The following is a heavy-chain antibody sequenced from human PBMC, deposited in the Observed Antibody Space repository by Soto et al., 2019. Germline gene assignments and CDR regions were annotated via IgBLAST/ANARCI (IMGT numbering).Heavy chain of an antibody. V-gene: IGHV3-7*01. J-gene: IGHJ3*02. D-gene: IGHD6-19*01. CDR3: VTGGSGSYFGDIDI. CDR1: GFTFSNYW. CDR2: IKQNGYEK. Sequence: GGSLRLSCAASGFTFSNYWMTWVRQAPGKGLEWVANIKQNGYEKYYVDSVRSRFTISRDNAKNFLFLQMNGQRVDDTAVYYCVTGGSGSYFGDIDIWGQGTMVTVSS.